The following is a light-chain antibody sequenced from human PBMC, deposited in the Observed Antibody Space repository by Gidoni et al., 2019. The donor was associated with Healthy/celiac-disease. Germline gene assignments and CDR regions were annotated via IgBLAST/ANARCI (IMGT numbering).Light chain of an antibody. J-gene: IGKJ4*01. CDR2: DAS. CDR3: QQDNSIPFT. Sequence: IQITQSPSSVSASVGDRVTITCRASQGISSWLAWYQQKPGKAAKLLIYDASSLQSGVPSRFSSSGAGTDVTLTISSMQPEDFATDYCQQDNSIPFTFDGGTKVEIK. CDR1: QGISSW. V-gene: IGKV1D-12*01.